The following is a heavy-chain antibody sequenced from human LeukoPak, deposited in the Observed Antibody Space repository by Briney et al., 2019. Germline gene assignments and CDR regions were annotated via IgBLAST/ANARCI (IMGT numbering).Heavy chain of an antibody. V-gene: IGHV1-2*02. CDR2: INAKSGGT. J-gene: IGHJ4*02. CDR1: GYTFTDYY. CDR3: ARIPVTSYGDFDN. D-gene: IGHD2/OR15-2a*01. Sequence: GASVKVSCKASGYTFTDYYMHWVRQAPGQGLQWVGWINAKSGGTTIAQNFQGRVTMTRDTSVSTAYMELSSLKSDDTAIFYCARIPVTSYGDFDNWGQGTLVTVSS.